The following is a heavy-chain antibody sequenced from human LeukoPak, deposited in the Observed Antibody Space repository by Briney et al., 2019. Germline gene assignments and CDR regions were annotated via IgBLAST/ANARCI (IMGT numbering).Heavy chain of an antibody. V-gene: IGHV3-48*03. Sequence: GGSLRLSCAASGINFSDSEMNWVRKAPGKGLEGVSYISSSGTTIYYADSVKGRFTISRDNAKNSLYLQMNSLRAEDTAVYYCARGVPTGYYTSCYDYWGQGTLVTVSS. CDR1: GINFSDSE. CDR2: ISSSGTTI. D-gene: IGHD3/OR15-3a*01. CDR3: ARGVPTGYYTSCYDY. J-gene: IGHJ4*02.